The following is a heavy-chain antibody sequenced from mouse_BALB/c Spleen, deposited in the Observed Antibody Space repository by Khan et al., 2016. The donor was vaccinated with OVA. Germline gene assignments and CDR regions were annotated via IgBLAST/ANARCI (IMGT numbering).Heavy chain of an antibody. CDR2: IYPGDGDT. V-gene: IGHV1-80*01. J-gene: IGHJ3*01. CDR3: ARSGYDYFAY. CDR1: GYAFSNYW. Sequence: QVQLKESGAELVRPGSSVKISCKASGYAFSNYWMNWVKQRPGQGLEWIGQIYPGDGDTSFNGKFRGKATLTADKSSSTAYMQLSSLTSEDSAVYFGARSGYDYFAYWGQGTLVTVSA. D-gene: IGHD2-14*01.